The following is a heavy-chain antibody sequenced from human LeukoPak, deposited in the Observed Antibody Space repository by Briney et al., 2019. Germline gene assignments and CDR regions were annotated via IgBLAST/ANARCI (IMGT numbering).Heavy chain of an antibody. CDR1: GFSFSGHW. J-gene: IGHJ4*02. V-gene: IGHV3-74*01. D-gene: IGHD6-6*01. Sequence: GGSLRLSCTASGFSFSGHWMRWARQLPGKGLVWVSRISPTGSTTSYADSVKGRFTVSRDNAKNTLYLQVNNLRAEDTAVYYCARGPNSNWSGLDFWGQGTLLTVSS. CDR3: ARGPNSNWSGLDF. CDR2: ISPTGSTT.